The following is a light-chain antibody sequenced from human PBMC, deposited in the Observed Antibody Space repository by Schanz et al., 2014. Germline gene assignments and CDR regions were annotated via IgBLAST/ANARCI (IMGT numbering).Light chain of an antibody. V-gene: IGKV3-11*01. CDR3: QQRSNWPLT. CDR1: ETISSSD. J-gene: IGKJ4*01. CDR2: DAS. Sequence: SLSPGERSTLSCRASETISSSDLAWYQQRPGQAPRLLIYDASKRATGIPARFSGSGSGTDFTLTVSSLEPEDFAVYYCQQRSNWPLTFGGGTKVEIK.